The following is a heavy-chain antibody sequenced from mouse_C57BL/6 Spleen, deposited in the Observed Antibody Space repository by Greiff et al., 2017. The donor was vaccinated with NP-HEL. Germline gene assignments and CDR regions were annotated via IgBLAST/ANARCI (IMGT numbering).Heavy chain of an antibody. Sequence: VQLQQPGAELVMPGASVKLSCKASGYTFTSYWMHWVKQRPGQGLEWIGEIDPSDSYTNYNQKFKGKSTLTVDKSSSTAYMQLSSLTSEDSAVYYCARRGLDYGTPYYFDYWGQGTTLTVSS. CDR2: IDPSDSYT. D-gene: IGHD2-1*01. V-gene: IGHV1-69*01. CDR1: GYTFTSYW. CDR3: ARRGLDYGTPYYFDY. J-gene: IGHJ2*01.